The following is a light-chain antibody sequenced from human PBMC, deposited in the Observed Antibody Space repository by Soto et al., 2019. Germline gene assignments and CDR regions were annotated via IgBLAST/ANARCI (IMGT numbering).Light chain of an antibody. CDR3: QQSYSSSWT. V-gene: IGKV1-39*01. Sequence: DIQMTQSPSSLSASVGDRVTITCRASQSISSYLNWYQQKPGKAPNLLIYAASSLQSGVPSRFSGSGSGTDFTLTISSLQPEDFAIYYCQQSYSSSWTFGQGTTVEIK. J-gene: IGKJ1*01. CDR1: QSISSY. CDR2: AAS.